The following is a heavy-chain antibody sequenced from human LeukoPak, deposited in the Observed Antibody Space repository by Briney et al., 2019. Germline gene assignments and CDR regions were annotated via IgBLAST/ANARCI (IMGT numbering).Heavy chain of an antibody. CDR3: ARDAGYCSSTSCQVNI. J-gene: IGHJ3*02. V-gene: IGHV3-21*01. CDR1: GFTFSSYS. CDR2: ISSSSSYI. Sequence: PGGSLRLSCAASGFTFSSYSMNWVRQAPGKGLERVSAISSSSSYIYYADSVKGRFTISRDNAKNSLYLQMNSLRAEDTAVYYCARDAGYCSSTSCQVNIWGQGTMVTVSS. D-gene: IGHD2-2*01.